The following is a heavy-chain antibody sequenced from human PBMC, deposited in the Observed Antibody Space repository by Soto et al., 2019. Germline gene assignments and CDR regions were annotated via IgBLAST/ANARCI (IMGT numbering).Heavy chain of an antibody. CDR2: IFWNAAE. CDR1: GFSLTTYGVG. V-gene: IGHV2-5*01. D-gene: IGHD3-16*01. J-gene: IGHJ4*02. Sequence: QITLKESGPALVKPTQALTLTCTFSGFSLTTYGVGVGWIRQPPGKALEWLALIFWNAAERYSQSLKRRITITTDTSKNQVVFTMPDMDPVDTAAYFCVQTGYSYAPFALWGRGTLVTVSS. CDR3: VQTGYSYAPFAL.